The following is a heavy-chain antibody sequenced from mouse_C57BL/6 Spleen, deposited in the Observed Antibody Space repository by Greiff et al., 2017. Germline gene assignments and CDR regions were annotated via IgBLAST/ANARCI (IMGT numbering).Heavy chain of an antibody. CDR1: GFSLTSYG. J-gene: IGHJ1*03. Sequence: VQGVESGPGLVAPSQSLSITCTVSGFSLTSYGVDWVRQPPGKGLEWLGVIWGGGSTNYNSALMSRLSISKDNSKSQVFLKMNSLQTDDTAMYYCAKQGGYGSSFPYWYFDVWGTGTTVTVSS. D-gene: IGHD1-1*01. CDR3: AKQGGYGSSFPYWYFDV. CDR2: IWGGGST. V-gene: IGHV2-9*01.